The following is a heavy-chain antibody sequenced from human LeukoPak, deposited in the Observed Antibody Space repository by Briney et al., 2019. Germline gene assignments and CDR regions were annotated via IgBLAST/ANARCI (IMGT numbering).Heavy chain of an antibody. D-gene: IGHD2-15*01. J-gene: IGHJ2*01. V-gene: IGHV3-23*01. Sequence: GGSLRLSCAASGFTFDDYAMHWVRQGPGKGLEWVSAISGSGNTTYFGDSVTGRFTISRDNPKNTVYLQMNSLSAEDTAVYYCAKGPAPYCSGGSCYSPHWYFDLWGRGTLVTVSS. CDR2: ISGSGNTT. CDR1: GFTFDDYA. CDR3: AKGPAPYCSGGSCYSPHWYFDL.